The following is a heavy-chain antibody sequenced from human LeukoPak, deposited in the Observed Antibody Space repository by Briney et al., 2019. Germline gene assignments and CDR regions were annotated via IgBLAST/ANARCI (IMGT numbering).Heavy chain of an antibody. D-gene: IGHD6-19*01. J-gene: IGHJ4*02. CDR2: INTNTGNP. V-gene: IGHV7-4-1*02. CDR3: ATDLKKGDSGCFDY. CDR1: GYTFTSSA. Sequence: ASVKVSCKASGYTFTSSALNWVRQAPGQGLEWMGWINTNTGNPTYAQGFTGRFVFSLDTSVSTAYLHISSLEAEDTAIYYCATDLKKGDSGCFDYWGQGTLSPSPQ.